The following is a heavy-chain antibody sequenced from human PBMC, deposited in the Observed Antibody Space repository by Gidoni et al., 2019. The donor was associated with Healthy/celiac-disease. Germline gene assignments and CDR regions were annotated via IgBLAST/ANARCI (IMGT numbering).Heavy chain of an antibody. J-gene: IGHJ5*02. CDR2: ILPILGIA. D-gene: IGHD6-19*01. V-gene: IGHV1-69*08. Sequence: QVQLVQSGAEVKKPGSSVKVSCKASGGAFSSYTIRWVRQAPGQGLEWMGRILPILGIANYAQKFQGRVTITADKYTSTAYMELSSLRSEDTAVYYCARDRGSGCSNWFDPWGQGTLVTVSS. CDR1: GGAFSSYT. CDR3: ARDRGSGCSNWFDP.